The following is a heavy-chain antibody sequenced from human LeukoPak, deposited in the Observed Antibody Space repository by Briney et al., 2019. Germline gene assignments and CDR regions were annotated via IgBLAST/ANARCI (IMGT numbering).Heavy chain of an antibody. CDR1: GFTFSHYG. CDR3: ARDVGGVAADNTVGRFDP. D-gene: IGHD6-13*01. V-gene: IGHV3-33*01. J-gene: IGHJ5*02. Sequence: PGGSLRLSCAASGFTFSHYGMHWVRQAPGKGLEWVAVIWYDGSNKYYADSVKGRFTISRDNSKDTLYLQMNSLRAEDTAVYFCARDVGGVAADNTVGRFDPWGQGTLVIVSS. CDR2: IWYDGSNK.